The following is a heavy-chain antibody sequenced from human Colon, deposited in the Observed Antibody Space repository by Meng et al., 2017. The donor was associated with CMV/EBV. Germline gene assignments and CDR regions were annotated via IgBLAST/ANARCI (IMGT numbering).Heavy chain of an antibody. D-gene: IGHD3-3*01. CDR2: IYYSGST. J-gene: IGHJ6*02. V-gene: IGHV4-39*07. CDR1: GGSISSSSYY. Sequence: SETLSLTCTVSGGSISSSSYYWGWIRQPPGTGLEWIGSIYYSGSTYYNPSLKSRVTISVDTSKNQFSLKLSSVTAADTAVYYCARGGTIFGVVIIGYYYGMDVWGQGTTVTVSS. CDR3: ARGGTIFGVVIIGYYYGMDV.